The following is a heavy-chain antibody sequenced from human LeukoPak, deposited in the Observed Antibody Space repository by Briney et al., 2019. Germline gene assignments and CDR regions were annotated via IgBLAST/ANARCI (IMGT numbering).Heavy chain of an antibody. J-gene: IGHJ4*02. Sequence: ASVKVSCKASGYTFTGYYMHWVRQAPGQGLEWMGWINPNSGGTNYAQKFQGRVTMTRDTSISTAYMELSSLRSEDTAVYYCAVEMATGGYYFDYWGQGTLVTVSS. CDR2: INPNSGGT. D-gene: IGHD5-24*01. CDR1: GYTFTGYY. V-gene: IGHV1-2*02. CDR3: AVEMATGGYYFDY.